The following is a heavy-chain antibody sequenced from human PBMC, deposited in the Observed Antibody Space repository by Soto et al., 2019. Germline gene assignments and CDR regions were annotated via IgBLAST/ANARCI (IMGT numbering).Heavy chain of an antibody. J-gene: IGHJ3*02. CDR3: AKVRAAEPKHRAVLRAFDI. V-gene: IGHV3-9*01. Sequence: SLILSCAASGFTFDDYAMHWVRQAPGKGLEWVSGISWNSGSIGYADSVKGRFTISRDNAKNSLYLQMNSLRAEDTALYYGAKVRAAEPKHRAVLRAFDIWGQGTMANDS. CDR2: ISWNSGSI. D-gene: IGHD6-13*01. CDR1: GFTFDDYA.